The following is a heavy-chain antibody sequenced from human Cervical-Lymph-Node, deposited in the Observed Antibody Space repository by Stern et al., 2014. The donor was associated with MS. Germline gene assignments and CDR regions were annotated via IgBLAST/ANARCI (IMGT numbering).Heavy chain of an antibody. CDR3: AKDQGRTDAFDI. CDR1: GYTFTDYY. CDR2: INTYNGVK. J-gene: IGHJ3*02. V-gene: IGHV1-2*06. Sequence: VQLVQSGAEVSQPGASVRVSCAASGYTFTDYYLHWVRQAPGQGLQWMGRINTYNGVKNYAQEFQGMVTTNTDTPITPAYIHHSRLQSDDTAVFYCAKDQGRTDAFDIWGQGTLVTVSS.